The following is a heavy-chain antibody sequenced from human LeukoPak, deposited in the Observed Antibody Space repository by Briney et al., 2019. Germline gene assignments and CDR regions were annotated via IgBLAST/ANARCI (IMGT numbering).Heavy chain of an antibody. CDR2: IYTSGST. J-gene: IGHJ4*02. V-gene: IGHV4-4*07. D-gene: IGHD3-10*01. Sequence: PSETLSLTCTVSGGSISSYYWSWIRQPAGKGLEWIGRIYTSGSTNYNPSLKSRVTMSVDTSKNQFSLKLSSVTAADTAVYYCARDFEFYGSGSTYYFHYWGQGTLVTVSS. CDR1: GGSISSYY. CDR3: ARDFEFYGSGSTYYFHY.